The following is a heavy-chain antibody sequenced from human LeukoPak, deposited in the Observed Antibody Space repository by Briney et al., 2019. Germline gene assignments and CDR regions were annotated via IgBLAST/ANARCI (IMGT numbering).Heavy chain of an antibody. CDR3: VRTSAQIWHPFDI. D-gene: IGHD5-18*01. CDR1: GYTYTAYW. CDR2: ISPHDSDT. Sequence: GESLKISCEGSGYTYTAYWIGWVRQMPGKGLEWMGVISPHDSDTRYSPAFQGQVTISVDKSISDAYLQWSSLKASDTAMYFCVRTSAQIWHPFDIWGQGTMVTVSS. J-gene: IGHJ3*02. V-gene: IGHV5-51*01.